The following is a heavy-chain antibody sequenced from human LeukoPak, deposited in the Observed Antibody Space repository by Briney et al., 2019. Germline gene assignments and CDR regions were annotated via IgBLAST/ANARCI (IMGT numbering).Heavy chain of an antibody. CDR3: AKAIGGYSYGY. CDR2: ISGSGGST. V-gene: IGHV3-23*01. D-gene: IGHD5-18*01. Sequence: PGGSLRLSCAASGFTFSSYAMSWVRQAPGKGLEWVSAISGSGGSTYYADSVKGRFTISRDNSKNTLYQQMNSLRAEDTALYYCAKAIGGYSYGYWGQGTLLTVSS. J-gene: IGHJ4*02. CDR1: GFTFSSYA.